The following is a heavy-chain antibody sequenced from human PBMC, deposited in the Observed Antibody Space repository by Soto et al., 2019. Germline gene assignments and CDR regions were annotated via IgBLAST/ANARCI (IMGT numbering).Heavy chain of an antibody. CDR1: GGSVSSGSYY. V-gene: IGHV4-61*01. CDR2: IYYSGST. J-gene: IGHJ6*02. CDR3: ARGNSSGWYANYYYYGMDV. Sequence: PSETLSLTCTVSGGSVSSGSYYWSWIRQPPGKGLEWIGYIYYSGSTNYNPSLKSRVTISVDTSKNQFSLKLSSVTVADTAVYYCARGNSSGWYANYYYYGMDVWGQGTTVTVSS. D-gene: IGHD6-19*01.